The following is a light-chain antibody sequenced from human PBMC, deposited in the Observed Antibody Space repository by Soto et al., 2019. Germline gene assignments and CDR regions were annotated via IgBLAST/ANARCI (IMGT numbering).Light chain of an antibody. CDR3: QQNGSSPT. V-gene: IGKV3-20*01. Sequence: IALPQSPGTLSLSPWERATLLCRASLSVSSSYLVWYQQRPGQPPWPLIYGASSRATGIPDRVSGRGSGTAFSLSVSRLEPEDFVVSYCQQNGSSPTVGQGTKV. CDR1: LSVSSSY. J-gene: IGKJ1*01. CDR2: GAS.